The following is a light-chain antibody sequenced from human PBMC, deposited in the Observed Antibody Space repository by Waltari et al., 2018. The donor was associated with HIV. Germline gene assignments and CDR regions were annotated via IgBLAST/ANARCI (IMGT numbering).Light chain of an antibody. CDR1: QPISSW. J-gene: IGKJ2*01. V-gene: IGKV1D-12*01. CDR2: AAS. CDR3: QQTDSFPYT. Sequence: DIQMTQSPSSVSASVGDRVTITCRTSQPISSWLAWYQQKPGKAPELLIYAASSVQSWVPSRLSVSGSGTDFTLTISSLQPEDCATYYCQQTDSFPYTFGQGTKLRIK.